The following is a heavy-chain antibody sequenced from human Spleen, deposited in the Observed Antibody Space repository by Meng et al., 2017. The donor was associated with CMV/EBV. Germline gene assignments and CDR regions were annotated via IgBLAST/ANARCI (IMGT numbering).Heavy chain of an antibody. CDR1: RFNFGDYY. CDR3: ARDILRFSRGGTESVFDV. J-gene: IGHJ3*01. V-gene: IGHV3-11*01. CDR2: MSTGGTSV. D-gene: IGHD3-3*01. Sequence: GESLKISCAASRFNFGDYYMSWVRQAPGKGPEWVSYMSTGGTSVYYADSVKGRFTMSRDNAKNSLYLQMNSLRVEDTAMYYCARDILRFSRGGTESVFDVWGLGTKVTVSS.